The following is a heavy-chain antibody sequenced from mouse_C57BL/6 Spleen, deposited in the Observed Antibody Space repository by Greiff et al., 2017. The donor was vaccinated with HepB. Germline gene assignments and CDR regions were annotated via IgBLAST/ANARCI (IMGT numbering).Heavy chain of an antibody. V-gene: IGHV1-26*01. Sequence: EVQLQQSGPELVKPGASVKISCKASGYTFTDYYMNWVKQSHGKSLEWIGDINPNNGGTSYNQKFKGKATLTVDKSSSTAYMERRSLTSEDSAVYYCARGGKLGRAWFAYWGQGTLVTVSA. CDR1: GYTFTDYY. CDR3: ARGGKLGRAWFAY. D-gene: IGHD4-1*01. CDR2: INPNNGGT. J-gene: IGHJ3*01.